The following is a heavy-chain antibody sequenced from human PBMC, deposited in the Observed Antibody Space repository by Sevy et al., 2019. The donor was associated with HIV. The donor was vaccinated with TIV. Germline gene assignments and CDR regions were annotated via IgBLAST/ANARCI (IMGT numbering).Heavy chain of an antibody. CDR3: ARDPRATMVRGYKSPGWFDP. D-gene: IGHD3-10*01. V-gene: IGHV3-21*01. J-gene: IGHJ5*02. CDR1: GFTFSSYS. CDR2: ISSSSSYI. Sequence: GGSLRLSCAASGFTFSSYSMNWVRQAPGKGLEWVSSISSSSSYIYYADSVKGRFTISRDNAKNSLYLQMNSLRAEDTAVYYCARDPRATMVRGYKSPGWFDPRGQGTLVTVSS.